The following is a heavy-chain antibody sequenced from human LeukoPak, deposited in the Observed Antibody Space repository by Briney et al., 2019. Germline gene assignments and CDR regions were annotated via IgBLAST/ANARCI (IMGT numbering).Heavy chain of an antibody. CDR2: ISYDGSNK. CDR3: ATHQRDYGDYVGY. J-gene: IGHJ4*02. CDR1: GFTFSSYA. Sequence: GGSLRLSCAASGFTFSSYAMHWVRQAPGKGLEWVAVISYDGSNKYYADSVKGRFTISRDNSKNTLYLQMNSLRAEDTAVYYCATHQRDYGDYVGYWGQGTLVTVSS. V-gene: IGHV3-30-3*01. D-gene: IGHD4-17*01.